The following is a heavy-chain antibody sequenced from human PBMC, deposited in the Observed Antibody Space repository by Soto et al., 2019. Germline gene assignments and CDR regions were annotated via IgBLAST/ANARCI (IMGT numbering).Heavy chain of an antibody. CDR2: IKRRADGGTT. Sequence: EVQLVESGGGLVKPGGSLSLSCAASGFTFSNVWMSWVRQAPGKGLEWVGRIKRRADGGTTDYATPVRGRLTVSRDDSKTTLYLQMNSLKTEDTAVDYCTAGYCSGGSCYSVVYWGQGTLVTVSS. D-gene: IGHD2-15*01. J-gene: IGHJ4*02. V-gene: IGHV3-15*01. CDR1: GFTFSNVW. CDR3: TAGYCSGGSCYSVVY.